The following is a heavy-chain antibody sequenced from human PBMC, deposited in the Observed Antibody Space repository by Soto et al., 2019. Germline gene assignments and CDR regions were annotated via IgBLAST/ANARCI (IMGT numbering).Heavy chain of an antibody. V-gene: IGHV4-4*02. CDR3: GCRVADLSYDYYGMDV. CDR1: GGSVRSNNW. Sequence: PSETLSLTCAVSGGSVRSNNWWFWVRQPPGKGLEWIGEIHHRESTNLNPSLKSRVTISVDRSKNEFSLKVKSVTAADTAVYYCGCRVADLSYDYYGMDVWGQGTTVTVSS. CDR2: IHHREST. J-gene: IGHJ6*02. D-gene: IGHD2-15*01.